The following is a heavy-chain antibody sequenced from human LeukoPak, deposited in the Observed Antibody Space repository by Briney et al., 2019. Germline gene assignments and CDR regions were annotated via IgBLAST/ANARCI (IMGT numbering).Heavy chain of an antibody. CDR1: GFTFGSYV. Sequence: PGGSLGLSCAASGFTFGSYVMSWVRQAPGKGLEWVSDISLSGGSTYYADSVKGRFTISRDNSKNTLYLQLVNLRAEDTAVYYCARRNYDDHGDPFDYWGQGTLVTVSS. CDR3: ARRNYDDHGDPFDY. D-gene: IGHD4-17*01. CDR2: ISLSGGST. J-gene: IGHJ4*02. V-gene: IGHV3-23*01.